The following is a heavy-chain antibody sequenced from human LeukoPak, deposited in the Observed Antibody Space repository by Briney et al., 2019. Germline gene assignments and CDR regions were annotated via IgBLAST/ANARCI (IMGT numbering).Heavy chain of an antibody. J-gene: IGHJ4*02. Sequence: GGSLRLSCTASGFTFGDYAMSWFRQAPGKGLEWVGFIRSKAYGGTTEYAASVKGRFTISRDDSKSIAYLQMNSLKTEDTAVYYCTRGGPLLWFGEPTFDYWGQGTLVTVSS. V-gene: IGHV3-49*03. CDR3: TRGGPLLWFGEPTFDY. CDR2: IRSKAYGGTT. CDR1: GFTFGDYA. D-gene: IGHD3-10*01.